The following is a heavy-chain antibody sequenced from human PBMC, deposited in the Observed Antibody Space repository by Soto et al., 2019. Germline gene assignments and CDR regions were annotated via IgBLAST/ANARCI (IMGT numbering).Heavy chain of an antibody. CDR3: ARDSWFDY. J-gene: IGHJ4*02. CDR2: IYTGGST. CDR1: GFSVSDNY. Sequence: GGSLRLSCAASGFSVSDNYMSWVRQAPGKGLEWVSLIYTGGSTYYADSVKGRFTISRDNSKNTVYLQMNSLRVEDTAIYYCARDSWFDYWGPGTLVTVSS. V-gene: IGHV3-66*01.